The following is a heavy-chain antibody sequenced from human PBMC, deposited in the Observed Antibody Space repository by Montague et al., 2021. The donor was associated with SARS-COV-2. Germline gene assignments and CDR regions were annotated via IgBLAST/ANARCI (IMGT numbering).Heavy chain of an antibody. Sequence: SETLSLTCTVSGGSISSSSYYWGRIRQPPGKGLEWIGSIYYSGSTCYNPSLKSRVTISVDTSKNQFSLKLSSVTAADTAVYYCARVGRQQLVRLSGMDVWGQGTTVTVSS. CDR2: IYYSGST. V-gene: IGHV4-39*07. CDR3: ARVGRQQLVRLSGMDV. CDR1: GGSISSSSYY. D-gene: IGHD6-13*01. J-gene: IGHJ6*02.